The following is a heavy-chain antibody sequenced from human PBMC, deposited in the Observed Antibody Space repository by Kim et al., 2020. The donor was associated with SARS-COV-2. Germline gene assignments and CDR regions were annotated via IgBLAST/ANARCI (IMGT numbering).Heavy chain of an antibody. Sequence: NPSLKSRVTISVDTSKNQFSLKLSSVTAADTAVYYCAREGYDSSGYLPDYWGQGTLVTVSS. J-gene: IGHJ4*02. D-gene: IGHD3-22*01. CDR3: AREGYDSSGYLPDY. V-gene: IGHV4-34*01.